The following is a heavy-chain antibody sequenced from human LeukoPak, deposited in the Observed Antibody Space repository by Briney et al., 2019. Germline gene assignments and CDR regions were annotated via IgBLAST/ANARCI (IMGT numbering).Heavy chain of an antibody. CDR2: IYNSGST. J-gene: IGHJ4*02. CDR1: GGSISGYY. Sequence: NPSETLSLTCTVSGGSISGYYWNWIRQPPGKGLEWIGYIYNSGSTNYNPSLKSRVTISVDTSKNQFSLKLSSVTAADTAVYYCARDLSTGLYYFEYWGQGTLVTVSS. D-gene: IGHD2-8*02. V-gene: IGHV4-59*01. CDR3: ARDLSTGLYYFEY.